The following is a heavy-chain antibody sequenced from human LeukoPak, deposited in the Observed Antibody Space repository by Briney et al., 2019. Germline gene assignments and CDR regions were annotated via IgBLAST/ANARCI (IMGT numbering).Heavy chain of an antibody. Sequence: GGSLRLSCAASGFTFYDYAMHWVRQAPGQGLEWVSGISWNSGSIGYADSVKGRFTISRDNAKNSLYLQMNSLRAEDTALYYCAKDIFPRALIVVVTSFDYWGQGTLVTVSS. CDR2: ISWNSGSI. CDR1: GFTFYDYA. J-gene: IGHJ4*02. V-gene: IGHV3-9*01. D-gene: IGHD3-22*01. CDR3: AKDIFPRALIVVVTSFDY.